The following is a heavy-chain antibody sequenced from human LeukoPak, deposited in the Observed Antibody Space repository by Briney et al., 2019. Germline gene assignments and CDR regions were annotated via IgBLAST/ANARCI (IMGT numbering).Heavy chain of an antibody. V-gene: IGHV3-53*01. Sequence: GGSLRLSCAASGFTVSSDYMSWVRQAPGKGLEWVSVIYSGGSTYYADSVKGRFTISRDNSKNTLYLQMNSLRAEDTAVYYCARDSGGWPFDYWGQGTLVTVSS. D-gene: IGHD1-26*01. J-gene: IGHJ4*02. CDR2: IYSGGST. CDR1: GFTVSSDY. CDR3: ARDSGGWPFDY.